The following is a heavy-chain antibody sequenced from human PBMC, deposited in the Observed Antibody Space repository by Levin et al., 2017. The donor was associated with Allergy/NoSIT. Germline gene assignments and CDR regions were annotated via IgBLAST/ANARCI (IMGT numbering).Heavy chain of an antibody. CDR1: GYTFTGYY. V-gene: IGHV1-2*02. CDR3: ARSAPSITMVRGVFDP. CDR2: INPNSGGT. D-gene: IGHD3-10*01. J-gene: IGHJ5*02. Sequence: ASVKVSCKASGYTFTGYYMHWVRQAPGQGLEWMGWINPNSGGTNYAQKFQGRVTMTRDTSISTAYMELSRLRSDDTAVYYCARSAPSITMVRGVFDPWGQGTLVTVSS.